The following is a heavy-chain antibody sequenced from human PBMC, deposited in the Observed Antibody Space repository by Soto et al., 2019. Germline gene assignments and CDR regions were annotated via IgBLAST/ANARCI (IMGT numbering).Heavy chain of an antibody. CDR3: ARVWNYRDYYYYMDV. D-gene: IGHD1-7*01. J-gene: IGHJ6*03. CDR2: IYYSGST. CDR1: GGSISSGGYY. Sequence: QVQLQESGPGLVKPSQTLSLTCTVSGGSISSGGYYWSWIRQHPGKGLEWIGYIYYSGSTYYNPSLKSRVTISVDTSKDQFSLKLSSVTAADTAVYYCARVWNYRDYYYYMDVWGKGTTVTVSS. V-gene: IGHV4-31*03.